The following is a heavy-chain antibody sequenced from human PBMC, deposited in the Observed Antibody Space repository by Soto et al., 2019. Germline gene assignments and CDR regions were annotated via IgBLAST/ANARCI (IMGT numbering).Heavy chain of an antibody. J-gene: IGHJ5*02. CDR3: ARDSKYYDILTGHPNWFDP. Sequence: GASVKVSCKASGYTFTGYYMHWVRQAPGQGLEWMGWINPNSGGTNYAQKFQGWVTMTRDTSVSTAYMELSRLRSDDTAVYYCARDSKYYDILTGHPNWFDPWGQGTLVTVSS. CDR1: GYTFTGYY. V-gene: IGHV1-2*04. CDR2: INPNSGGT. D-gene: IGHD3-9*01.